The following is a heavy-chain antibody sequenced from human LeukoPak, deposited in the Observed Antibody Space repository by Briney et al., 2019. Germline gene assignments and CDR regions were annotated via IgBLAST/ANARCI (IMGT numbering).Heavy chain of an antibody. CDR2: IYSSGHT. CDR3: ARAPSVDWYKFQL. CDR1: GGSIISGANY. Sequence: SETLSLTCTVSGGSIISGANYWSWIRQRPARGLEWIGYIYSSGHTYHNPSLRSRVFLSVDTSKRQLSLKLTSVTAADTAVYYCARAPSVDWYKFQLWGQGTLVTVSS. J-gene: IGHJ1*01. V-gene: IGHV4-31*03. D-gene: IGHD1-14*01.